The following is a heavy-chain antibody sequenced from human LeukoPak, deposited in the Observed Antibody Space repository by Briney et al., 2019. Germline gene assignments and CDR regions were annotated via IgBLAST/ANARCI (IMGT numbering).Heavy chain of an antibody. J-gene: IGHJ3*02. Sequence: PSETLSLTCTVSGGSISSSSYYWGWIRQPPGKGLEWIGSIYYSGSTYYNPSLKSRVTISVDTSKNQFSLKLSSVTAADTAVYYCASTSGRSGSFKDAFDIWGQGTMVTVSS. CDR1: GGSISSSSYY. D-gene: IGHD1-26*01. CDR3: ASTSGRSGSFKDAFDI. CDR2: IYYSGST. V-gene: IGHV4-39*07.